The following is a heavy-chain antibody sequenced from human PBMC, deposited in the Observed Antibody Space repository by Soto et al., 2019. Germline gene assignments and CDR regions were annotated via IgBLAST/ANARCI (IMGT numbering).Heavy chain of an antibody. CDR1: GFTFSSYE. CDR2: ISSSGVTI. J-gene: IGHJ4*02. D-gene: IGHD5-18*01. V-gene: IGHV3-48*03. CDR3: AVSQGYSYGYLEY. Sequence: EVQLVESGGVLVQPGGSLRLSCAASGFTFSSYEMNWVRQAPGKGLEWISCISSSGVTIYYADSVKGRFTISRDNAKNSLYMQMNSPRAEDTAVYYCAVSQGYSYGYLEYWGQGTQVTVSS.